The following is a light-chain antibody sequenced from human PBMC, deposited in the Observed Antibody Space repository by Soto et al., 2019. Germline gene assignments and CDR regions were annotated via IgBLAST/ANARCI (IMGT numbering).Light chain of an antibody. CDR1: QNIYSNY. CDR3: QQYGDPPYT. V-gene: IGKV3-20*01. J-gene: IGKJ2*01. CDR2: HSS. Sequence: IVVTQSPGSLSLSPGCGASLSSSTSQNIYSNYLAWYQHKPGRSPRLLIYHSSTRAAGTPDRFSGSGSGTDFALTISRLEPEDFAVYYCQQYGDPPYTFGQGTKVDIK.